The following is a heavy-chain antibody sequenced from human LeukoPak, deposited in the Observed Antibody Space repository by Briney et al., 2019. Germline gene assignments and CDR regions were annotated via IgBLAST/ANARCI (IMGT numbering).Heavy chain of an antibody. Sequence: PGGSLRLSCAVSGFTFDDYFMYWVRQTAGQGLGWVSLITWDVGGTFYADSVKGRFTISRDNSKNSLYLQMNSLRTEDTALYYCTKRGASEYFDYWGQGTLVTVSS. CDR2: ITWDVGGT. V-gene: IGHV3-43*01. CDR3: TKRGASEYFDY. CDR1: GFTFDDYF. D-gene: IGHD4/OR15-4a*01. J-gene: IGHJ4*02.